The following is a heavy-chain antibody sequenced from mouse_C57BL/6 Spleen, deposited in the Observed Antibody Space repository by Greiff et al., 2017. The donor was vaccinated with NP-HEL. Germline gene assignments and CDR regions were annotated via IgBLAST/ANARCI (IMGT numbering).Heavy chain of an antibody. D-gene: IGHD1-1*01. CDR3: ARSFITTVVEEGYYFDY. V-gene: IGHV1-4*01. CDR1: GYTFTSYT. Sequence: VQLQQSGAELARPGASVKMSCKASGYTFTSYTMHWVKQRPGQGLEWIGYINPSSGYTKYNQKFKDKATLTADKSSSTAYMQLSSLTSGDSAVYYCARSFITTVVEEGYYFDYWGHSTTLTVSS. CDR2: INPSSGYT. J-gene: IGHJ2*01.